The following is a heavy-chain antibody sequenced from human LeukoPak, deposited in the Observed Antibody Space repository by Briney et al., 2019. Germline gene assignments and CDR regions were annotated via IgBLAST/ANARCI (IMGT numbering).Heavy chain of an antibody. D-gene: IGHD3-10*01. CDR3: AREKYHGSGRLQYYYYGMDV. CDR1: GYTFTRYG. V-gene: IGHV1-18*01. Sequence: GASVKVSCKASGYTFTRYGISWVRQAPGQGLEWMGWISGYNYNTKYAQKVQDRVTMTTDTSTNTACMELRSLRADDTAVYYCAREKYHGSGRLQYYYYGMDVWGKGTTVTVSS. CDR2: ISGYNYNT. J-gene: IGHJ6*04.